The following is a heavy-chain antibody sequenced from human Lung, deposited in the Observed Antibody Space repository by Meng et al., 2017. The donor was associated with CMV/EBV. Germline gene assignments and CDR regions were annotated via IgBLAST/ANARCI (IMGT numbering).Heavy chain of an antibody. Sequence: SXXVSXKAPGGTFDNYAISWVRQAPGQGLEWMGGINPILSMATYPQRFQGRVTITADKSTTTAYMELSSLRSEDTALYYCARDFKTRRGIFGTVSGGYYGMDAWXQGTSVTFSS. CDR1: GGTFDNYA. CDR2: INPILSMA. J-gene: IGHJ6*02. CDR3: ARDFKTRRGIFGTVSGGYYGMDA. V-gene: IGHV1-69*10. D-gene: IGHD3-3*01.